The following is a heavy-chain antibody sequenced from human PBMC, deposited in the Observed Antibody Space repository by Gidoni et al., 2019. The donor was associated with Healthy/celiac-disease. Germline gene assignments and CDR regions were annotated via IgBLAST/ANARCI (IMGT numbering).Heavy chain of an antibody. V-gene: IGHV3-74*01. D-gene: IGHD6-6*01. CDR3: AREWSVAARPLNWFDP. J-gene: IGHJ5*02. Sequence: EVPLVESGGGLVQPGVSLKLACAASGFPVSSDWMHWVRQAPGKVLVWVLRSNSDGSSTSYADSVKGRFTISRDNAKNTLYLQMISLRAEDTAVYYCAREWSVAARPLNWFDPWGQGTLVTVSS. CDR1: GFPVSSDW. CDR2: SNSDGSST.